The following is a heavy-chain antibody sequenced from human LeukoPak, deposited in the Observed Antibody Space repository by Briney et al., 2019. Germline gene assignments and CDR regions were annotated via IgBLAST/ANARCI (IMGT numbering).Heavy chain of an antibody. CDR3: ASTRTRRSAFDI. CDR1: GGSISSSSYY. Sequence: SETLSLTCTVSGGSISSSSYYWGCIRQPPGKGLEWIGSIYYSGSTYYNPSLKSRVTISVDTSKNQFSLKLSSVTAADTAVYYCASTRTRRSAFDIWGQGTMVTVSS. J-gene: IGHJ3*02. V-gene: IGHV4-39*01. D-gene: IGHD1-26*01. CDR2: IYYSGST.